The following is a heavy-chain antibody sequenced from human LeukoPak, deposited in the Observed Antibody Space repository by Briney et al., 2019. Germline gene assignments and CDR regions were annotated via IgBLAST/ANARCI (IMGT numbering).Heavy chain of an antibody. Sequence: ASVKVSCKASGYTFTSYAMHWVRQAPGQRLEWIGWINAGNGNTKYSQKFQGRVTITRDTSASTAYMELSSLRSEDTAVYYCARGRITMVRGVIIPLLRWGQGTLVTVSS. D-gene: IGHD3-10*01. CDR3: ARGRITMVRGVIIPLLR. CDR1: GYTFTSYA. CDR2: INAGNGNT. V-gene: IGHV1-3*01. J-gene: IGHJ4*02.